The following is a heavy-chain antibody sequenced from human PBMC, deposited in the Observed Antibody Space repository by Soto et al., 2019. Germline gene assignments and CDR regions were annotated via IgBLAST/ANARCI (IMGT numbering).Heavy chain of an antibody. CDR1: GFTFSSYS. CDR3: ARGGSYSSGWYRGCYYYGMAV. CDR2: ISSSSSYI. V-gene: IGHV3-21*01. Sequence: GGSLRLSCAASGFTFSSYSMNWVRQAPGKGLEWVSSISSSSSYIYHADSVKGRFTISRDNAKNSLYLQMNSLRAEDTAVYYCARGGSYSSGWYRGCYYYGMAVWGQGTTVTVSS. J-gene: IGHJ6*02. D-gene: IGHD6-19*01.